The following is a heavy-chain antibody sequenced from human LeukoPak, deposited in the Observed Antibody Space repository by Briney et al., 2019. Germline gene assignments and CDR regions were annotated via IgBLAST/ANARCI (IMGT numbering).Heavy chain of an antibody. D-gene: IGHD3-22*01. V-gene: IGHV3-23*01. Sequence: GGSLRLSCAASGFTFSSYAMSWVRQAPGKGLEWVSALSGSGGSTYYADSVKGRFTISRDNSKNTLYLQMNSLRTEDTAVYYCARDITDDSSAYPDYWGQGTLVTVSS. CDR3: ARDITDDSSAYPDY. CDR2: LSGSGGST. J-gene: IGHJ4*02. CDR1: GFTFSSYA.